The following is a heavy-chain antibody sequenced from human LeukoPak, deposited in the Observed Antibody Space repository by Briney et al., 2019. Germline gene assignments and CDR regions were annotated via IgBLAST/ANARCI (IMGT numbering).Heavy chain of an antibody. D-gene: IGHD2-15*01. J-gene: IGHJ4*02. CDR1: GSPFTRYW. CDR3: ARGGGGCTGDTCYPYFDY. Sequence: GESLEISGQGSGSPFTRYWIAWVRQLPGKGREWMRVIDPGDSDASKSPSFHGQVTFSVDKSISTAYLQWSGLKASDTAIYYCARGGGGCTGDTCYPYFDYWGQGTLVTVSS. CDR2: IDPGDSDA. V-gene: IGHV5-51*01.